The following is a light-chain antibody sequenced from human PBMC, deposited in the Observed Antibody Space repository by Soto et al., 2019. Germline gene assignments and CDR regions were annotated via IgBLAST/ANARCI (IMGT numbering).Light chain of an antibody. V-gene: IGKV1-39*01. J-gene: IGKJ2*01. CDR2: SVS. Sequence: IQMAQSPPSLSASVGDRVTISCRASTNVTKYLNWYHQKPGKAPKLLIYSVSTLQTGVPSRFRGSGSGTDFTLTINSLHPGDVATFYCQQSHSPPNTFGQGTKL. CDR3: QQSHSPPNT. CDR1: TNVTKY.